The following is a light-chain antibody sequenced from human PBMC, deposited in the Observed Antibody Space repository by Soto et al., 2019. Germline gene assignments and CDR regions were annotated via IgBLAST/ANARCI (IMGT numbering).Light chain of an antibody. Sequence: EIVLTQSPATLSLSPGERATLSCRASQSVGSYLAWYQQKPGQAPRLLIYDASNRATGIPARFSGSGSGTDFTLTISSLEPEDFAVYYCHQRSNWPPITFGQGTRLEIK. J-gene: IGKJ5*01. CDR1: QSVGSY. V-gene: IGKV3-11*01. CDR2: DAS. CDR3: HQRSNWPPIT.